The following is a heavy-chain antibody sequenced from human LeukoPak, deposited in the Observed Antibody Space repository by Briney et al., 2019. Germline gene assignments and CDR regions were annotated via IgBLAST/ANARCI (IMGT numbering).Heavy chain of an antibody. D-gene: IGHD2-2*01. CDR2: ISSSGSYI. CDR3: ARVVPAAMPASYYFDY. CDR1: GFTFSSYS. J-gene: IGHJ4*02. V-gene: IGHV3-21*01. Sequence: GGSLRLSCAASGFTFSSYSMNWVRQAPGKGLEWVSSISSSGSYIYYADSVKGRFTISRDNAKNSLYLQMNSLRAEDTAVYYCARVVPAAMPASYYFDYWGQGTLVTVSS.